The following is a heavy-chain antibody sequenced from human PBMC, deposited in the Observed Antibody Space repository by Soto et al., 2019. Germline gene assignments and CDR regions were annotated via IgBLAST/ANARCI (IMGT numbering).Heavy chain of an antibody. V-gene: IGHV4-59*08. CDR3: ASGSGDPGL. J-gene: IGHJ4*02. D-gene: IGHD4-17*01. CDR1: GDSISSYY. CDR2: IHYSGSN. Sequence: QVQLQESGPGLVKPSETLSLTCTVSGDSISSYYWSWIRQPPGKGLEWVGNIHYSGSNNYNPSLRSRLPIPVDPPTNHFSLKLSSVPAADTPVYYCASGSGDPGLWAQGTLVTVSS.